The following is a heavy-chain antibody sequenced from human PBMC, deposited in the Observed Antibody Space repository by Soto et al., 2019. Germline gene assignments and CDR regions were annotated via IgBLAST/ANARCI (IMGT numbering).Heavy chain of an antibody. CDR1: GYTFTSYA. CDR2: INAGNGNT. CDR3: ASDGGNSFDY. Sequence: QVQLVQSGAEVKKPGASVKVSCKASGYTFTSYAMHWVRQAPGQRLEWMGWINAGNGNTKYSQKFQGSVTITRDTPASTTYIELSSPRSEDTAVYYRASDGGNSFDYWGQGTLVTVSP. D-gene: IGHD2-15*01. J-gene: IGHJ4*02. V-gene: IGHV1-3*01.